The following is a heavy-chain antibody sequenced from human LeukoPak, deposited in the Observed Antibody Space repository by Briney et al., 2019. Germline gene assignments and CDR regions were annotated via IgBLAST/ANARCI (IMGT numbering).Heavy chain of an antibody. V-gene: IGHV3-11*06. Sequence: GGSLRLSCAASGFTVSDYYMSWIRQAPGKGLEWVSYLSSRSSYTKYADSVKGRFTISRDNAKNTLYLQMNSLRAEDTAVYYCVSVTRPWGQGTLVTVSS. D-gene: IGHD4-17*01. CDR2: LSSRSSYT. J-gene: IGHJ5*02. CDR3: VSVTRP. CDR1: GFTVSDYY.